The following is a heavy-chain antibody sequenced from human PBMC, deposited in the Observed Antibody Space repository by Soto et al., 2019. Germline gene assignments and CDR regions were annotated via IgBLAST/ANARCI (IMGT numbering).Heavy chain of an antibody. CDR1: GDSISSSNYY. Sequence: HLQLQESGPGLVKPSETLSLTCTVSGDSISSSNYYWGWIRQPPGRGLEWIANIYYSGITYCNPALKSRVAISVDPSKNQLYLKLSSVSAADTAIYYCARSNSGYYKWFDPWGQGTLVNVSS. CDR2: IYYSGIT. D-gene: IGHD3-22*01. CDR3: ARSNSGYYKWFDP. J-gene: IGHJ5*02. V-gene: IGHV4-39*01.